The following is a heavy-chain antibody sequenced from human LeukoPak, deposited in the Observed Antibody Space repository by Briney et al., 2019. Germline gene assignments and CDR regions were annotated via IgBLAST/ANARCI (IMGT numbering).Heavy chain of an antibody. CDR1: GFTFSSYS. CDR2: ISSSSTYI. J-gene: IGHJ5*02. Sequence: GGSLRLSCAASGFTFSSYSMNWVRQAPGKGLEWVSSISSSSTYIYYADSVKGRFTISRDDAKNSLYLQMNSLRAEDTAVYYCARWGGATEYFDPWGQGTLVTVSS. CDR3: ARWGGATEYFDP. V-gene: IGHV3-21*01. D-gene: IGHD1-26*01.